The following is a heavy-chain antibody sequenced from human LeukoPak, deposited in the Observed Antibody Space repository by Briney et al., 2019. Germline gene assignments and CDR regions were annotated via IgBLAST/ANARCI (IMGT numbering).Heavy chain of an antibody. CDR1: GASISSNY. V-gene: IGHV4-4*07. J-gene: IGHJ4*02. CDR2: IQTSGST. D-gene: IGHD6-6*01. Sequence: SETLSLTCTVSGASISSNYWSWIRQPAGKGLEWIVRIQTSGSTNYNPSLKSRVTMSVDTSNNQFSLNLTSVTAADTAFYYCARENVATIAGRSLDYWGQGTLVTVSS. CDR3: ARENVATIAGRSLDY.